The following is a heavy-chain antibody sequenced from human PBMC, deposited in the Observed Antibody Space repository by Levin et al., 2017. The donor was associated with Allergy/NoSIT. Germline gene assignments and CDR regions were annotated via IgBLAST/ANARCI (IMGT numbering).Heavy chain of an antibody. CDR2: ISYDGNSK. CDR3: ARAGAAGTGVNWFDP. CDR1: GFTFNSYA. V-gene: IGHV3-30-3*01. J-gene: IGHJ5*02. D-gene: IGHD6-13*01. Sequence: SCTASGFTFNSYAMHWVRQAPGKGLEWVAVISYDGNSKYYADSVQGQFTISRDSSKNTLYLQMNSLTVDDTAVYYCARAGAAGTGVNWFDPWGQGTLVTVSS.